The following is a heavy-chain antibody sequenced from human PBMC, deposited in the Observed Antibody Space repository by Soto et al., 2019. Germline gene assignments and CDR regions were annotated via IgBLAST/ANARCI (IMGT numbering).Heavy chain of an antibody. CDR1: GFTFSSYA. CDR3: AKDQGGYCSGGSCYSYY. V-gene: IGHV3-23*01. Sequence: EVQLLESGGGLVQPGGSLRLSCAASGFTFSSYAMRWVRQAPGKGLEWVSAISGSGGSTYYADSVKGRFTISRDNSKNTLYLQMNSLRAEDTAVYYCAKDQGGYCSGGSCYSYYWGQGTLVTVSS. J-gene: IGHJ4*02. D-gene: IGHD2-15*01. CDR2: ISGSGGST.